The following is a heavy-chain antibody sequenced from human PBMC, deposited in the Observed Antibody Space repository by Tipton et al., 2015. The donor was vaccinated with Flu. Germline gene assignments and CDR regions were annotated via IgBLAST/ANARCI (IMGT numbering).Heavy chain of an antibody. D-gene: IGHD3-10*01. J-gene: IGHJ4*02. CDR2: IYSSGST. CDR1: GGSLSSVY. V-gene: IGHV4-4*07. CDR3: AGGAGSGTEVIFDY. Sequence: TLSLTCTVSGGSLSSVYWSWIRQPAGKGLEWIGRIYSSGSTKYSPAFKSRAIMSVDTSKNQFSLNLSSVTAADTAVYFCAGGAGSGTEVIFDYWGQGTLVTVSS.